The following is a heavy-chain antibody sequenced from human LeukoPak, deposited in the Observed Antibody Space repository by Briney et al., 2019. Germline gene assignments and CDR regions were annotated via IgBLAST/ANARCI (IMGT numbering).Heavy chain of an antibody. CDR2: INPSGGST. J-gene: IGHJ4*02. Sequence: GASVKVSCKASGYTFTGYYMHWVRQAPGQGLEWMGIINPSGGSTSYAQKFQGRVTMTRDTSTSTVYMELSSLRSEDTAVYYCARLRAHYCGGDCYSRYFDYWGQGTLVTVSS. CDR1: GYTFTGYY. CDR3: ARLRAHYCGGDCYSRYFDY. D-gene: IGHD2-21*02. V-gene: IGHV1-46*01.